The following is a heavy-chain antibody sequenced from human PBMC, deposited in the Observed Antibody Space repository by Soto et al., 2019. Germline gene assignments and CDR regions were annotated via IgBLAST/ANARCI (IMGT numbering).Heavy chain of an antibody. D-gene: IGHD4-17*01. J-gene: IGHJ4*02. V-gene: IGHV2-5*02. CDR1: GFSLRNSGVG. Sequence: QITLKESGPTLVKPTQTLTLTCTFSGFSLRNSGVGVGWIRQPPGKALEWLALIYWDDDKRYSPSLKSRLTITKDTSKNQVVLTKTNMDPVDRATYYCAHLTTGGFYFDYWGQGTLVTVSS. CDR3: AHLTTGGFYFDY. CDR2: IYWDDDK.